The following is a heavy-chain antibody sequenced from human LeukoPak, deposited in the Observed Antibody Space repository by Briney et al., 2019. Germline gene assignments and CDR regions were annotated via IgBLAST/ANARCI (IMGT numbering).Heavy chain of an antibody. Sequence: PGGSLRLSCAASGFTFSSYWMHWVRQAPGKGLVWVSRINSDGSSTSYADSVKGRFTISRDNAKNSLYLQMNSLRAEDTAVYYCAVVPAAIARLEYFQHWGQGTLVTVSS. CDR3: AVVPAAIARLEYFQH. CDR2: INSDGSST. D-gene: IGHD2-2*01. V-gene: IGHV3-74*01. CDR1: GFTFSSYW. J-gene: IGHJ1*01.